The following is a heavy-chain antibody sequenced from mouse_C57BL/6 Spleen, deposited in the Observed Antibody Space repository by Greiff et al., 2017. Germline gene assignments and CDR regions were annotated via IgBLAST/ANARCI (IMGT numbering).Heavy chain of an antibody. J-gene: IGHJ1*03. Sequence: EVQVVESGGGLVQPGGSLKLSCAASGFTFSDYYMYWVRQTPEKRLEWVAYISNGGGSTYYPDTVKGRFTSSRDNTKNTLYLQMSRLKSEDTAMYYCARHGGSSGNWYFDVWGTGTTVTVSS. D-gene: IGHD3-2*02. CDR1: GFTFSDYY. CDR3: ARHGGSSGNWYFDV. CDR2: ISNGGGST. V-gene: IGHV5-12*01.